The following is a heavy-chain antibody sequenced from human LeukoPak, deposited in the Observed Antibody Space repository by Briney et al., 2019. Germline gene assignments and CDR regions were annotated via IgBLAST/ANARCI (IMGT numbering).Heavy chain of an antibody. CDR3: ARGDVAARLQT. J-gene: IGHJ4*02. Sequence: AETLSLTCTVYGGPFSGYFWTWIRQPPGKGLEWIGEISHTGSTNYNPSLKSRVNISVDTSKNQFSLKLNSMTAADTAVYYCARGDVAARLQTWGQGTLVTVSS. D-gene: IGHD6-6*01. CDR1: GGPFSGYF. V-gene: IGHV4-34*01. CDR2: ISHTGST.